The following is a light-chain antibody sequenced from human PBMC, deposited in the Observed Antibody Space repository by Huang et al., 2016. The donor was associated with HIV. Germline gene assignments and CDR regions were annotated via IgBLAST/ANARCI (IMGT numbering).Light chain of an antibody. Sequence: EIVMTQSPATLSVSAGERATLSCRASQSVRSNLAWYQQNTGQAPRLLIYGASTRAAGLPARLSGSGSGTEFPLTIISLQSEDFAVYYCQQYNNWPPLTFGQGTKVEIK. CDR2: GAS. CDR3: QQYNNWPPLT. CDR1: QSVRSN. J-gene: IGKJ1*01. V-gene: IGKV3-15*01.